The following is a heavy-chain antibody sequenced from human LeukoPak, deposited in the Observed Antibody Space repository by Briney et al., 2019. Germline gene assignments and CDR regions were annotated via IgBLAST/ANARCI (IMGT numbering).Heavy chain of an antibody. CDR1: GFNFNTYT. V-gene: IGHV3-21*01. CDR2: ITTTSSHT. Sequence: GGSLRLSCATSGFNFNTYTMNWVRQAPGKGLEWVSSITTTSSHTHYADSVKGRFTISRDNAKNSLYLQMNSLRAEDTAVYYCATAAYSNGWYYFDSWGQGTLVTVSS. CDR3: ATAAYSNGWYYFDS. J-gene: IGHJ4*02. D-gene: IGHD6-19*01.